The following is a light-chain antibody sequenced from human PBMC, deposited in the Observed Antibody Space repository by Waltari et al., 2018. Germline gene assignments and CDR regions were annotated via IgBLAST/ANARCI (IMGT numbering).Light chain of an antibody. Sequence: AIRMTQSPSSLSASTGHRVTITCRASQDINNYLSWYQQKPGRAPKLLIYAASTLQSGVPSRFSGSGSGTDFTLTISCLQSEDFATYYCQQYQSYPGTFGPGTRVDIK. J-gene: IGKJ3*01. V-gene: IGKV1-8*01. CDR2: AAS. CDR1: QDINNY. CDR3: QQYQSYPGT.